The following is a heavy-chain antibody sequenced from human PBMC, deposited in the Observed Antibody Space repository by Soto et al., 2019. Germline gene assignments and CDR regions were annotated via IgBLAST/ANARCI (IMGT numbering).Heavy chain of an antibody. CDR1: GFKFDDYA. V-gene: IGHV3-9*01. CDR3: ARVHSSGWYVEPYDA. J-gene: IGHJ3*01. CDR2: INWNGAYS. Sequence: EVQLVESGGNLARPGESQRLSCAASGFKFDDYAFHWVRQAPGKGPEWVSGINWNGAYSGYADSVKGRFTISRDNAGNSVYLQMDTLRPEDTALYYCARVHSSGWYVEPYDAWGQGTMVTVSS. D-gene: IGHD6-19*01.